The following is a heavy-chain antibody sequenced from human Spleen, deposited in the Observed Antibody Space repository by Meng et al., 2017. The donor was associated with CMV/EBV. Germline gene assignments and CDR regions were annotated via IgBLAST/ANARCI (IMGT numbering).Heavy chain of an antibody. CDR2: INPNSGGT. D-gene: IGHD3-22*01. V-gene: IGHV1-2*02. J-gene: IGHJ3*02. CDR3: ARGKYSSGWHSARDTFDI. CDR1: GYTFTGYY. Sequence: ASVKVSCKASGYTFTGYYMHWVRQAPGQGLEWMGWINPNSGGTNYAQKFQGRVTMTRDTSTSTVYMDLSSLRSEDTAVYYCARGKYSSGWHSARDTFDIWGLGTMVTVSS.